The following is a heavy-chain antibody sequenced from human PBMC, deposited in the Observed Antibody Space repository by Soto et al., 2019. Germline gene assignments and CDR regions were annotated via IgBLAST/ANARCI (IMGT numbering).Heavy chain of an antibody. CDR1: GDTVSSNSAT. CDR2: TYYRSKWYY. D-gene: IGHD5-12*01. V-gene: IGHV6-1*01. CDR3: ARVEAVDGDTFDF. J-gene: IGHJ4*02. Sequence: SQTLSLTCAISGDTVSSNSATWNWVRQTPSRGLEWLGRTYYRSKWYYDYAVSVKSRITINPDTFKNQFSLHLTSVTPEDTAVYYCARVEAVDGDTFDFWGQGTLVTVSS.